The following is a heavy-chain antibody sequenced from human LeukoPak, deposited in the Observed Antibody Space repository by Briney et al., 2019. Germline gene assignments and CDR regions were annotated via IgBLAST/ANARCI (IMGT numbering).Heavy chain of an antibody. CDR1: GFTDSSNY. CDR3: ARVRPRVGAEDYFDY. CDR2: IYSGGST. J-gene: IGHJ4*02. V-gene: IGHV3-53*01. D-gene: IGHD1-26*01. Sequence: GGSLRLSCAASGFTDSSNYMSWVRQAPGKGLEWVSVIYSGGSTYEADSVKGRFTISRDNSKNTLYLQMNSLRAEDTAVYYRARVRPRVGAEDYFDYWGQGTLVTVSS.